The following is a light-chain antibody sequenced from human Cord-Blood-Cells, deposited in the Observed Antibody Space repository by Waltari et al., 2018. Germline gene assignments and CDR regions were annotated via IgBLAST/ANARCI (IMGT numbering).Light chain of an antibody. V-gene: IGKV1-5*03. CDR2: KAS. CDR3: QQYNSYSYT. J-gene: IGKJ2*01. Sequence: DTQMTQSPSTLSASVGDRVTITCRASQSISSWLAWYQQKPGKAPKLLIYKASSLESGFPSRFSGSGSGTEFTLTISSLQPDDFATYYCQQYNSYSYTFGQGTKLEIK. CDR1: QSISSW.